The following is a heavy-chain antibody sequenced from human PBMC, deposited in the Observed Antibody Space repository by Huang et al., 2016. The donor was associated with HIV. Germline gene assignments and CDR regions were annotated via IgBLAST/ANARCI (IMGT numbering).Heavy chain of an antibody. Sequence: QVQLVQSGAEVKKPGSSVKVSCKASGGTFSSYAISWVRQAPGQGLEWMGGIIPIFGTANYAQKCQGRVTSGADESTSTACMELSSLRSEDTAVYCCASGGDSSGLFDYWGQGTLVTVSS. CDR1: GGTFSSYA. D-gene: IGHD3-22*01. J-gene: IGHJ4*02. CDR2: IIPIFGTA. V-gene: IGHV1-69*01. CDR3: ASGGDSSGLFDY.